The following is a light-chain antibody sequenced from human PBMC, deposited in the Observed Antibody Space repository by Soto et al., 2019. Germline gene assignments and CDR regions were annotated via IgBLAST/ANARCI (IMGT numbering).Light chain of an antibody. CDR2: RAS. Sequence: IVLTQSPDTLSLSPGERATLSCRASQSVSSSFLAWYHQNPGQAPTLLIYRASSRATGIPDKFTGSGSGTDFTLTISRLEPEDFAVYYCPQYESSPLTFGGGTKVEIK. CDR1: QSVSSSF. CDR3: PQYESSPLT. V-gene: IGKV3-20*01. J-gene: IGKJ4*01.